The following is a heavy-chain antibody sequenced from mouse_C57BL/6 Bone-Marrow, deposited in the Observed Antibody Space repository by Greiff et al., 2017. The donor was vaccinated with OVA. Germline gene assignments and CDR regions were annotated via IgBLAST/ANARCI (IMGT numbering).Heavy chain of an antibody. D-gene: IGHD1-1*01. Sequence: EVKVVESGGDLVKPGGSLKLSCAASGFTFSSYGMSWVRQTPDKRLEWVATISSGGSYTYYPDSVKGRFTISRDNAKNTLYLQISSLKSEDTAMYYCAPIYYYGSSYGFAYWGQGTLVTVSA. V-gene: IGHV5-6*01. CDR3: APIYYYGSSYGFAY. CDR1: GFTFSSYG. J-gene: IGHJ3*01. CDR2: ISSGGSYT.